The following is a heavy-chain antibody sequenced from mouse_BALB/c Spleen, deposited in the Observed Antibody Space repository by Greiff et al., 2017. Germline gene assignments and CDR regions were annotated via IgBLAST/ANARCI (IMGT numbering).Heavy chain of an antibody. J-gene: IGHJ3*01. CDR2: IYPGDGDT. Sequence: QVQLQQSGAELVRPGSSVKISCKASGYAFSSYWMNWVKQRPGQGLEWIGQIYPGDGDTNYNGKFKGKATLTADKSSSTAYMQLSSLTSVDSAVYFCARNYGSSYVGWFAYWGQGTLVTVSA. CDR1: GYAFSSYW. CDR3: ARNYGSSYVGWFAY. D-gene: IGHD1-1*01. V-gene: IGHV1-80*01.